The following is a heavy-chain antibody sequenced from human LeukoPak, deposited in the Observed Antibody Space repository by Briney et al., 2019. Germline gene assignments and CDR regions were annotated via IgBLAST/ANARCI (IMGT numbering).Heavy chain of an antibody. Sequence: PSETLSLTCAVSGYSISSGYYWGWIRQPPGKGLEWIGSIYHSGSTYYNPSLKSRVTISVDTSKNQFSLKLSSVTAADTAVYYCARHRGYYDDDLGYWGQGTLVTVSS. CDR1: GYSISSGYY. CDR3: ARHRGYYDDDLGY. J-gene: IGHJ4*02. D-gene: IGHD3-3*01. CDR2: IYHSGST. V-gene: IGHV4-38-2*01.